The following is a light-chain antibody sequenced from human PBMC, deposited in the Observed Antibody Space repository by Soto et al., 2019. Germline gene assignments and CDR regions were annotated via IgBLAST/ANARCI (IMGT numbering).Light chain of an antibody. J-gene: IGKJ4*01. CDR2: AAS. CDR3: QQYHNLPLT. CDR1: QSISSY. Sequence: DIQMTQSPSSLSASVGDRVAITCRASQSISSYLNWYQQKPGKAPKLLIYAASSLQSGVPSRFSGSGSGTDFTFTVSSLQPEDIGTYYCQQYHNLPLTFGGGTKVDI. V-gene: IGKV1-33*01.